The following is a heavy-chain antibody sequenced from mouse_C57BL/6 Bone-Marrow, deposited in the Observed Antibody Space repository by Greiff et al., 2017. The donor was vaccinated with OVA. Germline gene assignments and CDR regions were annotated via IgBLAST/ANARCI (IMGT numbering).Heavy chain of an antibody. V-gene: IGHV1-64*01. Sequence: QVQLQQSGAELVKPGASVTLSCKASGYTFTSYWMHWVKQRPGQGLEWIGMIHPNSGSTNYNEKFKSKATLTVDKSSSTAYMQLSSLTSEDSAVYYCARGSNYVYWYFDVWGTGPTVTVSS. CDR1: GYTFTSYW. J-gene: IGHJ1*03. CDR2: IHPNSGST. D-gene: IGHD2-5*01. CDR3: ARGSNYVYWYFDV.